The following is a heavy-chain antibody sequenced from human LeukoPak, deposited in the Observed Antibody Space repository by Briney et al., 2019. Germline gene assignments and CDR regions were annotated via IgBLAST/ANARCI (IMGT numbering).Heavy chain of an antibody. CDR2: IRVDDK. CDR3: AREYNGYTSGFFDY. D-gene: IGHD5-18*01. CDR1: GFSFSSFG. J-gene: IGHJ4*02. Sequence: GRSLRLSCVASGFSFSSFGMVWVRQAPDRGLEWVSLIRVDDKYYADSVKGRFTISRDNSKNTLYLQMDSLRAEDTAVYYCAREYNGYTSGFFDYWGQGTLVTVSS. V-gene: IGHV3-33*01.